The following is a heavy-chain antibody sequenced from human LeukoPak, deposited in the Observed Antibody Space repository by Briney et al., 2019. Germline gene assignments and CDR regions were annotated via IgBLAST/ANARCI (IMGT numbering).Heavy chain of an antibody. CDR2: INPNSGGT. V-gene: IGHV1-2*02. Sequence: ASVKVSCKASGYTFTGYYMHWVRQALGQGLEWMGWINPNSGGTNYAQKFQGRVTVTRDTSISTAYMELSRLRSDDTAVYYCARKRAYGSGSYYIGYWGQGTLVTVSS. CDR1: GYTFTGYY. CDR3: ARKRAYGSGSYYIGY. J-gene: IGHJ4*02. D-gene: IGHD3-10*01.